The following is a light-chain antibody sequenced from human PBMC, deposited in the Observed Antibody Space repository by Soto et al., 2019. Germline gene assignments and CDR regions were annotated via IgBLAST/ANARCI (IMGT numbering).Light chain of an antibody. V-gene: IGKV3-15*01. Sequence: EIVLTQSPATLSVSPGERATLSCRASQSVDSNLVWYQQKPGQAPRLVIYGASTTVTGIPARFSGSGSGTEFTLTISNLQSEDSAVYYCQQYDSWPPWTFGQGTKVEI. CDR3: QQYDSWPPWT. J-gene: IGKJ1*01. CDR2: GAS. CDR1: QSVDSN.